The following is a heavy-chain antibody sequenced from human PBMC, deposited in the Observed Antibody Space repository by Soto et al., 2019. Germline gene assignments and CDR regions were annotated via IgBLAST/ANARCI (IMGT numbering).Heavy chain of an antibody. CDR3: ARHRLYSSSWTTCDY. CDR1: GYNFATYW. Sequence: PGESLKISCKGSGYNFATYWIGWVRQTPGKGLEWIGIIYPPNSDTKYSPSFEGQVTISAEKSINTAYLQWSSLTASDTAVYYCARHRLYSSSWTTCDYWGQGTLVTVSS. J-gene: IGHJ4*02. CDR2: IYPPNSDT. V-gene: IGHV5-51*01. D-gene: IGHD2-2*01.